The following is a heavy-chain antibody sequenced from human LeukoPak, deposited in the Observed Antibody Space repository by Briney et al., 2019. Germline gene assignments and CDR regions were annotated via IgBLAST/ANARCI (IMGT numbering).Heavy chain of an antibody. CDR2: ISGDGGST. Sequence: GGSLRLSCAASGFTFDDYAMHWVRQAPGKGLEWVSLISGDGGSTYYADSVKGRFTISRDNSKNSLYLQMNSLRTEDTAVYYCAKSKWFGASMDVWGQGTTVTVSS. V-gene: IGHV3-43*02. CDR3: AKSKWFGASMDV. J-gene: IGHJ6*02. CDR1: GFTFDDYA. D-gene: IGHD3-10*01.